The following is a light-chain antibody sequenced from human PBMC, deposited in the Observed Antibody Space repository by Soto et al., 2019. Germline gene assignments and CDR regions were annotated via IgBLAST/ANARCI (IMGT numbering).Light chain of an antibody. V-gene: IGKV1-5*03. Sequence: DIPMTQSPSTLSASVGDRVTITCRASQTISSWLAWYQQKPGKAPKLLISKASILESGVPSRYSGSGSGTEFTLTISSLQADDFATFYCQQYNSSPWTFGQGTKVEIK. CDR1: QTISSW. CDR3: QQYNSSPWT. J-gene: IGKJ1*01. CDR2: KAS.